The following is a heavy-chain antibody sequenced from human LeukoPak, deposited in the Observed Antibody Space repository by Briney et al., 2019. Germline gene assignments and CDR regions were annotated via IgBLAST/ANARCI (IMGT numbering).Heavy chain of an antibody. Sequence: SETLSLTCTVSGGSISSYYWSWIRPPPGKGLEWIGYIYYSGSTNYNPSLKSRVTISVDTSKNQFSLKLSSVTAADTAVYYCARSYRRNYFDYWGQGTLVTVSS. CDR2: IYYSGST. CDR1: GGSISSYY. J-gene: IGHJ4*02. D-gene: IGHD4-11*01. V-gene: IGHV4-59*01. CDR3: ARSYRRNYFDY.